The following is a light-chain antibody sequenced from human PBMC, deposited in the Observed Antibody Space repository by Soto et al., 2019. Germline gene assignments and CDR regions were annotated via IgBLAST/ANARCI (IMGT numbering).Light chain of an antibody. CDR3: QQRSDWPST. CDR2: DAS. J-gene: IGKJ4*01. CDR1: QSVGSY. V-gene: IGKV3-11*01. Sequence: EIVLTQSPATLSLSPGDRATLSCRASQSVGSYLGWYQQRPDQAPRLLIYDASNRATGIPARFSGSGSGTDFPLTISSLEPEDFAVYYCQQRSDWPSTFGGGTKVEIK.